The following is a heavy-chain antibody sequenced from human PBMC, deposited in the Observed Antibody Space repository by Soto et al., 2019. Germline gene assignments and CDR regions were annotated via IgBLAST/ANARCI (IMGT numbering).Heavy chain of an antibody. CDR3: ARDGYCSSTSCQAGMDV. CDR2: INPNSGGT. Sequence: ASVKVSCKASGYTFTGYHMHWVRQAPGQGLEWMGWINPNSGGTNYAQKFQGWVTMTRDTSISTAYMELSRLRSDDTAVYYCARDGYCSSTSCQAGMDVWGQGTTVTVSS. V-gene: IGHV1-2*04. D-gene: IGHD2-2*03. CDR1: GYTFTGYH. J-gene: IGHJ6*02.